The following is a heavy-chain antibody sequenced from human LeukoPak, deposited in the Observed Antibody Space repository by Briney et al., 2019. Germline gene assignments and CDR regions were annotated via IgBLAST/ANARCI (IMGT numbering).Heavy chain of an antibody. CDR3: ARLRRDGYNFDY. J-gene: IGHJ4*02. D-gene: IGHD5-24*01. CDR1: GGSISSYY. Sequence: SETLSLTCTVSGGSISSYYWSWIRQPPGKGLEWIGYIYYSGSTKYNPSLKSRVTMSVDTSKNQFSLKLSSVTAADTAVYYCARLRRDGYNFDYWGQGTLVTVSS. CDR2: IYYSGST. V-gene: IGHV4-59*12.